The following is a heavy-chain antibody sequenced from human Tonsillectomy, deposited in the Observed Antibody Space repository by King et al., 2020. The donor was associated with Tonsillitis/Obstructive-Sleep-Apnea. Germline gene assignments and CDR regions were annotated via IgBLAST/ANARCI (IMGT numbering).Heavy chain of an antibody. J-gene: IGHJ5*02. CDR3: AHSPVELIRGGWFDP. D-gene: IGHD1-7*01. CDR1: GFSLSTSGVG. V-gene: IGHV2-5*02. Sequence: TLKESGPTLVKPTQTLTLTCTFSGFSLSTSGVGVGWIRQPPGKALVWLALIYWDDDKRYSPSLKSRLTITKDTSKNQVVLTMTNMDPVDTATYYCAHSPVELIRGGWFDPWGQGTLVTVSS. CDR2: IYWDDDK.